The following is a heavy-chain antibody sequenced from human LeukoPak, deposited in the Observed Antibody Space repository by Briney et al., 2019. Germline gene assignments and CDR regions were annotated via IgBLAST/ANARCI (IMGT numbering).Heavy chain of an antibody. D-gene: IGHD2-15*01. CDR3: AKINDIVVVVAATCYFDY. CDR2: ISGSGGST. Sequence: GGPLRLSCAASGFTFSSYAMSWVRQAPGKGLEWVSAISGSGGSTYYADSVKGRFTISRDNSKNTLYLQMNSLRAEDTAVYYCAKINDIVVVVAATCYFDYWGQGTLVTVSS. CDR1: GFTFSSYA. J-gene: IGHJ4*02. V-gene: IGHV3-23*01.